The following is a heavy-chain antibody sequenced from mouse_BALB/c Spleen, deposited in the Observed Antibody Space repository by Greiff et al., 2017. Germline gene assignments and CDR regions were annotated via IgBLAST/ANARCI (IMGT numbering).Heavy chain of an antibody. CDR2: IYPGDGDT. CDR1: GYAFSSYW. CDR3: ARWGYLDWYFDV. J-gene: IGHJ1*01. V-gene: IGHV1-80*01. Sequence: QVQLQQSGAELVRPGSSVKISCKASGYAFSSYWMNWVKQRPGQGLEWIGQIYPGDGDTNYNGKFKGKATLTADKSSSTAYMQLSSLTSEDSAVYFCARWGYLDWYFDVWGAGTTVTVSS. D-gene: IGHD2-3*01.